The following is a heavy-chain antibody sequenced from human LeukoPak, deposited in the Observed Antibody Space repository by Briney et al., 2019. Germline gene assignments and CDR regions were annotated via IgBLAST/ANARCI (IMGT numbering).Heavy chain of an antibody. J-gene: IGHJ4*02. CDR1: GFTFSSYA. Sequence: GGSLRLSCAASGFTFSSYAMSWVRQAPGKGLEWVSAISGSGGSTYYADSVKGRFTISRDNSKDTLYLQMNSLRAEDTAVYYCAKFLPTHIVVANYYFDYWGQGTLVTVSS. V-gene: IGHV3-23*01. CDR2: ISGSGGST. CDR3: AKFLPTHIVVANYYFDY. D-gene: IGHD2-21*01.